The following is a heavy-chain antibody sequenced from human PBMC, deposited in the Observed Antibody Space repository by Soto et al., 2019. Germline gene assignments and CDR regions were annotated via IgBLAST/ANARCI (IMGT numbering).Heavy chain of an antibody. J-gene: IGHJ4*02. CDR1: GFTFSSYW. D-gene: IGHD3-16*02. CDR3: ARAGYDYIWGSHRSLDF. Sequence: EVQLVESGGGLVQPGGSLRLSCAASGFTFSSYWMSWVRQAPGKGLEWVANIKQDGSEKYYVDSVKGRFTISRDNAKNPLYLQRNSLRAEDTAVYYCARAGYDYIWGSHRSLDFWCQGNLVTVSS. V-gene: IGHV3-7*01. CDR2: IKQDGSEK.